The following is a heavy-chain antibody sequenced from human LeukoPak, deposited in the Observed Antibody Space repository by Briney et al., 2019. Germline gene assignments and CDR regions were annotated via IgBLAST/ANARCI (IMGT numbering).Heavy chain of an antibody. CDR1: GFTFSSYA. D-gene: IGHD6-6*01. V-gene: IGHV3-23*01. Sequence: GGSLRLSCAASGFTFSSYAMSWVRQAPGKGLEWVLAISGSGGSTYYADSVKGRFTISRDNSKNTLYLQMNSLRAEDTAVYYCANWASSSSGFDYWGQGTLVTVSS. J-gene: IGHJ4*02. CDR2: ISGSGGST. CDR3: ANWASSSSGFDY.